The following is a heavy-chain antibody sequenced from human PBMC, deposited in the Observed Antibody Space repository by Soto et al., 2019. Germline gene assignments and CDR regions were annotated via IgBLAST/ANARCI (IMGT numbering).Heavy chain of an antibody. CDR2: ISGSGGST. Sequence: EVQLLESGGGLVQPGGSLILSCAASGFTFSSYAMSWFRQVPGKGLDWVSAISGSGGSTYSADSVKGRFTISRDNSKNTLYLQMNSLRAEDTAVYYCEKVVRDNWFDPWGQGTLVTVSS. CDR3: EKVVRDNWFDP. V-gene: IGHV3-23*01. J-gene: IGHJ5*02. CDR1: GFTFSSYA.